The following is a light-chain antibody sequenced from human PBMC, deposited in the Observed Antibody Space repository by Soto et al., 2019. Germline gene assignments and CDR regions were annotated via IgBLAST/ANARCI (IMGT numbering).Light chain of an antibody. V-gene: IGLV2-14*01. Sequence: QSALTQPASVSGSHGQSITISCTGTSSDVGGFDYVSWYQQHPGKAPKLMIYEVASRPSGVSNRFSGSKSVNTASLTISGLQAEDEADYYCTSFTSSSTYVFGSGTKLTVL. CDR2: EVA. CDR3: TSFTSSSTYV. CDR1: SSDVGGFDY. J-gene: IGLJ1*01.